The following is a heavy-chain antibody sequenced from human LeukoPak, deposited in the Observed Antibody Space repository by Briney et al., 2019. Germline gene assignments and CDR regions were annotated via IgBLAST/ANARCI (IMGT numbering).Heavy chain of an antibody. V-gene: IGHV4-34*01. CDR1: GGSFSGYY. J-gene: IGHJ6*03. CDR2: INHSGST. D-gene: IGHD2-2*01. CDR3: ARGGRGRVPAAHMDV. Sequence: SETLSLTCAVYGGSFSGYYWSWIRQPPGKGLEWIGEINHSGSTNYNPSLKRRVTISGDTSKNQFSLKLSSVTAADTAVYCCARGGRGRVPAAHMDVWGKGTTVTVSS.